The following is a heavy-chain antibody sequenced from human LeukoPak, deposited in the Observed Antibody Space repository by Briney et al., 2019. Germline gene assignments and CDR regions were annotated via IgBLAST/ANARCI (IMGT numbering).Heavy chain of an antibody. D-gene: IGHD6-13*01. V-gene: IGHV3-23*01. CDR1: GFTFSTYT. Sequence: GGSLRLSCAASGFTFSTYTMTWVRQAPGKGLEWVSLISGSGVVNTYYADSVKGRFTISRDNSKNTLSLQMNSLRAEDTAVYYCAKDIAAAGDYWGQGTLVTVSS. CDR3: AKDIAAAGDY. CDR2: ISGSGVVNT. J-gene: IGHJ4*02.